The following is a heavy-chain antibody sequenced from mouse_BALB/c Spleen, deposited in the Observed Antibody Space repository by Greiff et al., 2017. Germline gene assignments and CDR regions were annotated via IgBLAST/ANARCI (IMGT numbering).Heavy chain of an antibody. J-gene: IGHJ4*01. CDR1: GFNFKDYY. CDR3: NGLYAMDY. Sequence: VQLKQSGAELVRSGASVKLSCTASGFNFKDYYMPWVKQRPEQGLEWIGWIDPENGDTEYAPKFQGKATMTADTSSNTAYLQLSGLTSEDTAVYCCNGLYAMDYWGQGTSVTVSS. CDR2: IDPENGDT. V-gene: IGHV14-4*02.